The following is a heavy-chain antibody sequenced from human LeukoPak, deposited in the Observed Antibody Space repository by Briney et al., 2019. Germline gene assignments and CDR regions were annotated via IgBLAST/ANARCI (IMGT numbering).Heavy chain of an antibody. CDR1: GLTFHNTW. CDR3: AADGEYAFLV. V-gene: IGHV3-74*01. Sequence: HPGGSLRLSCAASGLTFHNTWMHWIRQAPGKGLVWVSRIKGDGITTTYADSVKGRFTISRGNAKNTLYLQMNSLRAEDTAVYYCAADGEYAFLVWGQGTMVTVSS. CDR2: IKGDGITT. D-gene: IGHD2/OR15-2a*01. J-gene: IGHJ3*01.